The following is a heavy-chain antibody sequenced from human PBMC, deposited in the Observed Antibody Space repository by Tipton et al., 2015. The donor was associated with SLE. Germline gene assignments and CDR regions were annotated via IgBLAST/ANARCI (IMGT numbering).Heavy chain of an antibody. D-gene: IGHD6-13*01. CDR3: ARDRDKYSSSWYYFDY. CDR2: INHSGST. J-gene: IGHJ4*02. CDR1: GGSFSGYY. Sequence: TLSLTCAVYGGSFSGYYWSWIRQPPGKGLEWIGEINHSGSTNYNPSLKSRVTISVDTSKNQFSLKLGSVTAADTAVYYCARDRDKYSSSWYYFDYWGQGTLVTVSS. V-gene: IGHV4-34*01.